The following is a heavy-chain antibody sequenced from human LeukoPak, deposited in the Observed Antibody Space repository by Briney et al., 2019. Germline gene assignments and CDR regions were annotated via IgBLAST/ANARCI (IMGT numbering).Heavy chain of an antibody. Sequence: PGRSLRLSCAASGFTFSSYGMHWVRQAPGKGLEWVAVISYDGSNKYYADSVKGRFTISRDNSKNTLYLQMNSLRAEDTAVYYCAKDQSSGWSPWGQGTLGTVSS. V-gene: IGHV3-30*18. CDR3: AKDQSSGWSP. D-gene: IGHD6-19*01. J-gene: IGHJ5*02. CDR2: ISYDGSNK. CDR1: GFTFSSYG.